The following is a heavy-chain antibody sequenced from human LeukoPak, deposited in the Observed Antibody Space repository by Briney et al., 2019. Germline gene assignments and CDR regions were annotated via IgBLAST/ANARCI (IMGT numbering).Heavy chain of an antibody. CDR2: ISAYNGNT. D-gene: IGHD2-15*01. V-gene: IGHV1-18*01. J-gene: IGHJ5*02. CDR3: ARDRLRLGYERTNWFDP. Sequence: ASVKVSCKASGYTFNSDGISWVRQAPGQGLEWMGWISAYNGNTNYAQKLQGRVTMTTDTSTSTAYMELRSLRSDDTAVYSCARDRLRLGYERTNWFDPWGQGTLVTVSS. CDR1: GYTFNSDG.